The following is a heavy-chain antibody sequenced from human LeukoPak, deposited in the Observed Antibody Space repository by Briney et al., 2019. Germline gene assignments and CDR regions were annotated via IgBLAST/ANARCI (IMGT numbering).Heavy chain of an antibody. D-gene: IGHD3-10*01. CDR2: ISGSGGST. J-gene: IGHJ4*02. CDR3: AREYGSGTSIRFDY. CDR1: GFTFSSYG. Sequence: PGGTLRLSCAASGFTFSSYGMSWVRQAPGKGLEWVSAISGSGGSTYYADSVKGRFTISRDNSKNTLYLQMNSLRAEDTAVYYCAREYGSGTSIRFDYWGQGTLVTVSS. V-gene: IGHV3-23*01.